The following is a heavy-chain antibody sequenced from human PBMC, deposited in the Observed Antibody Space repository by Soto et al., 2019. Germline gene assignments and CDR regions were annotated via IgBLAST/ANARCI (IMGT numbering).Heavy chain of an antibody. CDR3: ARGINYYASGDDAFDI. D-gene: IGHD3-10*01. J-gene: IGHJ3*02. V-gene: IGHV1-8*01. Sequence: QVQLVQSGAEVKKPGASVKVSCKASGYTFTSYDINWVRQATGQGLEWMGWMNPNSGNTGYAQKFQGRVTMTRNTSTSTAYMELSSLRSEDTAVYYCARGINYYASGDDAFDIWGQGTMVTVSS. CDR1: GYTFTSYD. CDR2: MNPNSGNT.